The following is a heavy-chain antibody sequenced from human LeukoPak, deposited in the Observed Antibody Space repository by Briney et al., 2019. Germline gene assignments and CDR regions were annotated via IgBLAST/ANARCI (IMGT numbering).Heavy chain of an antibody. CDR3: ARAGDHYYGLDV. J-gene: IGHJ6*02. D-gene: IGHD5-24*01. Sequence: GGSLRLSCAASDFTVSTNYMAWVRQAPGKGLEWVSIIYSGGSAFYADSVWGRFTISRDNSKKTLYLQMNRLRADDTAVYYCARAGDHYYGLDVWGQGTTVTVSS. CDR2: IYSGGSA. CDR1: DFTVSTNY. V-gene: IGHV3-66*01.